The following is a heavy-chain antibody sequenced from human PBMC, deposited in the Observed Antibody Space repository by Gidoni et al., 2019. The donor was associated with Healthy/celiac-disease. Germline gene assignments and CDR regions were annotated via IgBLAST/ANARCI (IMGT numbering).Heavy chain of an antibody. CDR1: GGSISSSNW. CDR3: ARTYYDFWSGSLPDAFDI. V-gene: IGHV4-4*02. Sequence: QVQLQESGPGLVKPSGTLSLTCAVSGGSISSSNWWSWVRQPPGKGLEWIGEIYHSGSTNYNPSLKSRVTISVDKSKNQFSLKLSSVTAADTAVYYCARTYYDFWSGSLPDAFDIWGQGTMVTVSS. D-gene: IGHD3-3*01. CDR2: IYHSGST. J-gene: IGHJ3*02.